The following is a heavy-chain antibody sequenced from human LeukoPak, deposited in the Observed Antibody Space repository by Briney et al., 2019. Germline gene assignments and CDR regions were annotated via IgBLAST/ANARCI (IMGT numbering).Heavy chain of an antibody. V-gene: IGHV1-69*05. CDR2: IIPIFGTA. Sequence: SVKVSCKASGGTFSSYAISWVRQAPGQWLEWMGGIIPIFGTANYAQKFQGRVTITTDESTSTAYMELSSLRSEDTAVYYCARGDYDFWSGYYTDWGQGTLVTVSS. J-gene: IGHJ4*02. D-gene: IGHD3-3*01. CDR1: GGTFSSYA. CDR3: ARGDYDFWSGYYTD.